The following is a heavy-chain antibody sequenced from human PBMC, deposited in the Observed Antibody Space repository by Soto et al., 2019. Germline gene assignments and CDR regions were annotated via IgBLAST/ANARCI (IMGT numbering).Heavy chain of an antibody. J-gene: IGHJ4*02. D-gene: IGHD3-9*01. V-gene: IGHV4-59*01. CDR3: ARTPFSLTLGTGLHYCDS. CDR2: IYYSGNT. CDR1: GAPIRSTY. Sequence: PSETLPPTCTVSGAPIRSTYWSWIRQSPGKGLEWIGYIYYSGNTHYNPPLKTRVTISVDTSKNQLSLNLTSVTAADTAVYYGARTPFSLTLGTGLHYCDSWSQGTRVTVSS.